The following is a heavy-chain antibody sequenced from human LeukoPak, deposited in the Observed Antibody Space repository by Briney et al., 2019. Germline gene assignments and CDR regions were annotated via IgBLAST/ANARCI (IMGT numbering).Heavy chain of an antibody. J-gene: IGHJ4*02. D-gene: IGHD7-27*01. V-gene: IGHV4-59*08. CDR1: GGSISSYY. Sequence: SETLSPTCTVSGGSISSYYWSWIRQPPGKGLEWIGYIYYSGSTNYNPSLKSRVTISVDTSKNQFSLKLSSVTAADTAVYYCASLSFWGYFDYWGQGTLVTVSS. CDR3: ASLSFWGYFDY. CDR2: IYYSGST.